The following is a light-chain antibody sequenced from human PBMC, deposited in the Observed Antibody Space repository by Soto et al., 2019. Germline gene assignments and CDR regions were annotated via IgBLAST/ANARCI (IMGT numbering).Light chain of an antibody. J-gene: IGKJ4*01. CDR1: QSVSSSY. V-gene: IGKV3-20*01. CDR3: HQYGSSPTFT. CDR2: GAS. Sequence: EIVLTQSPGTLSLSPGERATLSCRASQSVSSSYLAWYQQKPGQAPRLLIYGASSRATGIPDRFSGSGSGTDLTLNISRREPEDFAVYYCHQYGSSPTFTFGGGTKVEI.